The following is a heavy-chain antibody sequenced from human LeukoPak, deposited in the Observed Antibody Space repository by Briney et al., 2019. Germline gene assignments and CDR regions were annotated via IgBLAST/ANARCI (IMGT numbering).Heavy chain of an antibody. CDR2: INSDGSST. Sequence: GGSLRLSCAASGFTFSSYWMPWVRQAPGKGLVWVSRINSDGSSTSYADSVKGRFTISRDNAKNTLYLQMNSLRAEDTAVYYCARGSGSSWWYYYYYMDVWGKGTTVTVSS. CDR3: ARGSGSSWWYYYYYMDV. V-gene: IGHV3-74*01. CDR1: GFTFSSYW. D-gene: IGHD6-13*01. J-gene: IGHJ6*03.